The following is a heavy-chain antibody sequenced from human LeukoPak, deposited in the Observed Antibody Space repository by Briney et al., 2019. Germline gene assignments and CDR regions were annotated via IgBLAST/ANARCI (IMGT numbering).Heavy chain of an antibody. CDR3: ARRDYYGSGSYYRSYYYYGMDV. V-gene: IGHV4-34*01. CDR1: GGSFSGYY. CDR2: INHSGST. D-gene: IGHD3-10*01. Sequence: KTSETLSLTCAVYGGSFSGYYWSWIRQPPGKGLEWIGEINHSGSTNYNPSLKSRVTISVDTSKNQFSLKLSSVTAADTAVYYCARRDYYGSGSYYRSYYYYGMDVWGQGTTVTVSS. J-gene: IGHJ6*02.